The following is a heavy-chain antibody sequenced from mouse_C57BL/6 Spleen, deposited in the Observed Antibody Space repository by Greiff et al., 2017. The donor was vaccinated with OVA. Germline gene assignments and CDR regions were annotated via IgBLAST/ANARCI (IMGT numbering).Heavy chain of an antibody. CDR2: IRNKANNHAT. Sequence: EVKLVESGGGLVQPGGSMKLSCAASGFTFSDAWMDWVRQSPEKGLEWVAEIRNKANNHATYYAESVKGRFTISRDDSKSSVYLQMNILRAEDTGMYYCTRTYGNYVDWYAMDYWGQGTSVTVSS. J-gene: IGHJ4*01. V-gene: IGHV6-6*01. CDR3: TRTYGNYVDWYAMDY. D-gene: IGHD2-1*01. CDR1: GFTFSDAW.